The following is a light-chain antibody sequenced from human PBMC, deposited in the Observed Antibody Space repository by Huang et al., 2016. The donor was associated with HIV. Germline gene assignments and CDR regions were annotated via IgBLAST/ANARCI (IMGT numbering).Light chain of an antibody. Sequence: DIVLTQSPGSLSLSPGEGATLSCRASQSVNNNSLAWYQQKPGQAPRLLIFSASNRATGIPDRFGGSGSGTDFTLTIRRLEPEDFAMYYCQQYGSSPWTFGQGTKVEVK. J-gene: IGKJ1*01. CDR3: QQYGSSPWT. CDR1: QSVNNNS. CDR2: SAS. V-gene: IGKV3-20*01.